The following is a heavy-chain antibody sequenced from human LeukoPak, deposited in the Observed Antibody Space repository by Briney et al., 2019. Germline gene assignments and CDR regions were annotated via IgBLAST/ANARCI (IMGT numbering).Heavy chain of an antibody. CDR1: GSTFGDYA. V-gene: IGHV3-7*01. Sequence: GGSLRLSCTGSGSTFGDYAMSWVRQAPGKGLEWVANIKEDGSDKYYVDSVKGRFTNSRDNAKNSLYLQMNSLRAEDTAMYYCARDSAGNDYWGQGTLVTVSS. CDR2: IKEDGSDK. J-gene: IGHJ4*02. D-gene: IGHD6-13*01. CDR3: ARDSAGNDY.